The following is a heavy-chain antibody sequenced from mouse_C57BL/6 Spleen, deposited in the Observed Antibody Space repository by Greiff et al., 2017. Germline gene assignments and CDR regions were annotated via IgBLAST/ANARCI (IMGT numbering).Heavy chain of an antibody. J-gene: IGHJ4*01. CDR1: GYAFTNYL. CDR2: INPGSGGT. Sequence: QVQLQQSGAELVRPGTSVKVSCKASGYAFTNYLIEWVKQRPGQGLEWIGVINPGSGGTNYNEKFKGKATLTADKSSSTAYMQLSSLTSEDSAVYFCARGKIYYEMDYWGQGTSVTVSS. CDR3: ARGKIYYEMDY. V-gene: IGHV1-54*01.